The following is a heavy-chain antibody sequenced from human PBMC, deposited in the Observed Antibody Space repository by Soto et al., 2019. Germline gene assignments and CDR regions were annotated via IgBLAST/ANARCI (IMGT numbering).Heavy chain of an antibody. D-gene: IGHD4-17*01. CDR1: GYTFTSYY. CDR3: ARHMFDYGDYAYIDY. V-gene: IGHV1-46*01. J-gene: IGHJ4*02. Sequence: GASVKVSCKASGYTFTSYYMHWVRQAPGQGLEWMGIINPSGGSTSYAQKFQGRVTMTRDTSTSTVYMELSSLRSEDTAVYYCARHMFDYGDYAYIDYWGQGTLVTVSS. CDR2: INPSGGST.